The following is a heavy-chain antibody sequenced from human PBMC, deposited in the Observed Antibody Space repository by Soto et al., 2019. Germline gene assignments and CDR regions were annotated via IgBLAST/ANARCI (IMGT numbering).Heavy chain of an antibody. CDR2: INHSGST. Sequence: KTSETLSLTCAVYGGSFSGYYWSWIRQPPGKGLEWIGEINHSGSTNYNPSLKSLVTISVDTSKNQFSLTLSSVTAADTAVYYCAMVRGYSYGYIDYWGQGTLVTVSS. D-gene: IGHD5-18*01. J-gene: IGHJ4*02. V-gene: IGHV4-34*01. CDR1: GGSFSGYY. CDR3: AMVRGYSYGYIDY.